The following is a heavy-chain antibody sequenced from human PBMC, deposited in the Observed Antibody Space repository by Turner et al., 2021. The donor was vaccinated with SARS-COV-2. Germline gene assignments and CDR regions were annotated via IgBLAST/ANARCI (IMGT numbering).Heavy chain of an antibody. CDR3: ARDGGYSGYAYFDY. Sequence: QVQLVESGGGVVQPGRSLRLSCAASGFTFVIYGMHWVRQAPGKGLEWVAVIWYDGNNKYYANSVKGRFTISRDNSKNTLYLQMNSLRAEDTAVYYCARDGGYSGYAYFDYWGQGTLVTVSS. CDR1: GFTFVIYG. V-gene: IGHV3-33*01. D-gene: IGHD5-12*01. CDR2: IWYDGNNK. J-gene: IGHJ4*02.